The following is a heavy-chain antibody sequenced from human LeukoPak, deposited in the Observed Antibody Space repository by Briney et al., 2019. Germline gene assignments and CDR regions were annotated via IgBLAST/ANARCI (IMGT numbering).Heavy chain of an antibody. Sequence: PGGSLRLSCAASGFTFSNAWMSWVRQAPGKGLEWVGRIKSKTDGGTTDYAAPVKGRFTISRDDSKNTLYLKMNSLKTEDTAVYYCPTDFSSTSWHPPTDSWGQGTLVTVSS. V-gene: IGHV3-15*01. CDR1: GFTFSNAW. D-gene: IGHD2-2*01. CDR3: PTDFSSTSWHPPTDS. CDR2: IKSKTDGGTT. J-gene: IGHJ4*02.